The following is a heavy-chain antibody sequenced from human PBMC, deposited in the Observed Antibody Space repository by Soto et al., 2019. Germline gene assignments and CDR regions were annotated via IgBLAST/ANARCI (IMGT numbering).Heavy chain of an antibody. Sequence: QVHLVQSGAEVEKPGASVKVSCTGSGYTFTSNGITWVRQAPGQGLEWMGWISAHNGNTDYAQKLQGRVTVTRDTSTSTAYMELRSLRSDDTAVYYCARGRYGDYWGQGALVTVSS. CDR3: ARGRYGDY. CDR1: GYTFTSNG. CDR2: ISAHNGNT. V-gene: IGHV1-18*01. D-gene: IGHD1-1*01. J-gene: IGHJ4*02.